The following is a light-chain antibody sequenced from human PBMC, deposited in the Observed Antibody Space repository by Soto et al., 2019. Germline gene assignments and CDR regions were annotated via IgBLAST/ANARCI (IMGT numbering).Light chain of an antibody. CDR1: QCVLSSSNNKNY. V-gene: IGKV4-1*01. CDR3: QQYDNRPQT. Sequence: DIVMSQSPDSLAVSLGERATINCKSSQCVLSSSNNKNYLAWYQQKPRQPPKLLINWASTRASGLPDRFSGSGSGTEFALTINSLQSDDFAVYYCQQYDNRPQTFGQGTRLDIK. J-gene: IGKJ5*01. CDR2: WAS.